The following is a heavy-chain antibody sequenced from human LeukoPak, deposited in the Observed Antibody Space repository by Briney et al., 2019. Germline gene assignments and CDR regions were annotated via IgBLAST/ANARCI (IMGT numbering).Heavy chain of an antibody. CDR1: GFTFDDYG. CDR3: ARAGGYDVSGYYYMDV. CDR2: ISSSGSTI. V-gene: IGHV3-48*03. J-gene: IGHJ6*03. D-gene: IGHD5-12*01. Sequence: GGSLRLSCAASGFTFDDYGMSWVRQAPGKGLEWVSYISSSGSTIYYADSVKGRFTISRDNAKNSLYLQMNSLRAEDTAVYYCARAGGYDVSGYYYMDVWGKGTTVTISS.